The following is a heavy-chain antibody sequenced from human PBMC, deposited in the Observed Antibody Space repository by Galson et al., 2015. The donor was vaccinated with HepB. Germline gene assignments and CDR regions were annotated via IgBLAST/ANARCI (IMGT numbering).Heavy chain of an antibody. CDR3: AKENIPVYYYDSSGYSPPFDY. J-gene: IGHJ4*02. CDR2: ISYDGSNK. CDR1: GYTFTSYG. D-gene: IGHD3-22*01. Sequence: SCKASGYTFTSYGISWVRQAPGKGLEWVAVISYDGSNKYYADSVKGRFTISRDNSKNTLYLQMNSLRAEDTAVYYCAKENIPVYYYDSSGYSPPFDYWGQGTLVTVSS. V-gene: IGHV3-30*18.